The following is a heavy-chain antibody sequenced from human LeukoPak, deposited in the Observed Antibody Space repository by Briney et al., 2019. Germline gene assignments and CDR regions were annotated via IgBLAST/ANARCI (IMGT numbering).Heavy chain of an antibody. CDR2: ISSSGSTI. CDR3: ARDRAVVVAPAAILPQNASTDNWFDP. J-gene: IGHJ5*02. D-gene: IGHD2-2*01. CDR1: GFTFSDYY. V-gene: IGHV3-11*01. Sequence: GGSLRLSCAASGFTFSDYYMSWIRQAPGKGLEWVSYISSSGSTIYYADSVKGRFTISRDNAKNSLYLQMNSLRAEDTAVYYCARDRAVVVAPAAILPQNASTDNWFDPWGQGTLVTVSS.